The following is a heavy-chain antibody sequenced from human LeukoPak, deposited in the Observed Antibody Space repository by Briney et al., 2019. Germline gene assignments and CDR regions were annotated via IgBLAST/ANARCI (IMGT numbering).Heavy chain of an antibody. CDR1: GFTFSNYG. CDR2: ISYDGSNT. J-gene: IGHJ4*02. V-gene: IGHV3-30*18. Sequence: GGSLRLSCAASGFTFSNYGMHWVRQAPGKGLEWVAVISYDGSNTFYADSVKGRFTISRDNSKNTLYLQVNSLRVEDTAVYYCAKDPHSSGWYFTAFDYWGQGTLVTVSS. D-gene: IGHD6-19*01. CDR3: AKDPHSSGWYFTAFDY.